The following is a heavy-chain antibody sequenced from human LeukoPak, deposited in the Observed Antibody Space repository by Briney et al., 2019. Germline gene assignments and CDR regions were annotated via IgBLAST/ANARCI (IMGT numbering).Heavy chain of an antibody. D-gene: IGHD3-10*01. Sequence: ASVKVSCKASGYTFTDYYMHWVRQAPGQGLEWMGWINANSGGTKYAQKFQGRVTMTRDTSISTAYMELNRLRSDDTAVYYCARDPFGRDNDFDYWGQGTLVTVSS. CDR2: INANSGGT. J-gene: IGHJ4*02. CDR3: ARDPFGRDNDFDY. V-gene: IGHV1-2*02. CDR1: GYTFTDYY.